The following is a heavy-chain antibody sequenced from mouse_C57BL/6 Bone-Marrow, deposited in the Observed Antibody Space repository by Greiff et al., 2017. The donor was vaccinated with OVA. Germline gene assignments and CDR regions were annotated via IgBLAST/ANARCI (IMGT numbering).Heavy chain of an antibody. CDR1: GYNITGYW. CDR2: IHPNSGST. CDR3: ARARDYRTRFAY. D-gene: IGHD2-4*01. Sequence: VKLQQPGAELVKPGASVKLSCTASGYNITGYWMHWVKQRPGQGLEWIGMIHPNSGSTNYDEKFKGKATLTVDKSSSTAYMQLSSLTSEDSAVYYCARARDYRTRFAYWGQGTMVTGSA. V-gene: IGHV1-64*01. J-gene: IGHJ3*01.